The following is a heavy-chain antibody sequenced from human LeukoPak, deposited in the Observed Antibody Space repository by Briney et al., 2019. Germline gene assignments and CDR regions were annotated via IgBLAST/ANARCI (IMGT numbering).Heavy chain of an antibody. CDR1: GFTFSSYG. CDR3: AKDYQDTWVYYYFDY. D-gene: IGHD5-18*01. Sequence: GGSLRLSCAASGFTFSSYGMHWVRQAPGKGLEWVAVIWYDGSNKYYADSVKGRFTISRDNSKNTLYLQMNSLRAEDTAVYYCAKDYQDTWVYYYFDYWGQGTLVTVSS. J-gene: IGHJ4*02. V-gene: IGHV3-33*06. CDR2: IWYDGSNK.